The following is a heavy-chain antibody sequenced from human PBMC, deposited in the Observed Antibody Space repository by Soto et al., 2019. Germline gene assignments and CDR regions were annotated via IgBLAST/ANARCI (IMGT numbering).Heavy chain of an antibody. V-gene: IGHV4-39*01. CDR2: IYYSGTT. J-gene: IGHJ4*01. CDR3: ARHKDSTGYRPFDY. Sequence: SETLSLTCTVSGGSISSSSYFWGWIRQPPGKGLEWIGSIYYSGTTYYNASLKSRVTISVDTSKNQFSLKLTSVTAADTAMYYCARHKDSTGYRPFDYWGHGTLVTVSS. CDR1: GGSISSSSYF. D-gene: IGHD3-22*01.